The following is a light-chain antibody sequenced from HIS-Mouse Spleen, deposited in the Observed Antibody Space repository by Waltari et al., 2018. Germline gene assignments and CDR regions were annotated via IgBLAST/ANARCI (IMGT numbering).Light chain of an antibody. J-gene: IGKJ1*01. CDR1: QSISSY. CDR2: AAS. Sequence: DIQMTQSPSSLSASVGDRVTITCRASQSISSYLNWYQQKPGKAPKLLIYAASSVQSGVPSRFSGSGSGTDFTLTISSLQPEDVATYYCQQSYSTPRTFGQGTKVEIK. CDR3: QQSYSTPRT. V-gene: IGKV1-39*01.